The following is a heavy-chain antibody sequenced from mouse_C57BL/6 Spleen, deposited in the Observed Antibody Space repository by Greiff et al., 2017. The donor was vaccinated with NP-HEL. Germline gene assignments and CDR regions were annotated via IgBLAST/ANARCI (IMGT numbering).Heavy chain of an antibody. CDR3: AKSGPLLRYFDV. CDR2: IYPGSGST. J-gene: IGHJ1*03. D-gene: IGHD1-1*01. CDR1: GYTFTSYW. V-gene: IGHV1-55*01. Sequence: QVQLQQPGAELVKPGASVKMSCKASGYTFTSYWITWVKQRPGQGLEWIGDIYPGSGSTNYNEKFKSKATLTVDKSSSTAYMQLSSLTSEDSAVXYCAKSGPLLRYFDVWGTGTTVTVSS.